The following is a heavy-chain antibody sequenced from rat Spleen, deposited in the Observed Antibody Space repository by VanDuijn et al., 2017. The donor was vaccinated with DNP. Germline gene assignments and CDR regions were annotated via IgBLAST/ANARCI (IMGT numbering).Heavy chain of an antibody. CDR1: GFTFSDYN. V-gene: IGHV5-7*01. Sequence: EVQLVESGGGLVQPGRSLKLSCAASGFTFSDYNMAWVRQAPKKGLEWVATISYDGSSTYYRDSVKGRFTISRDNAKNTLYLQMDSLRSEDTATYYCARRVPFDYWGQGVMVTVSS. CDR2: ISYDGSST. CDR3: ARRVPFDY. J-gene: IGHJ2*01.